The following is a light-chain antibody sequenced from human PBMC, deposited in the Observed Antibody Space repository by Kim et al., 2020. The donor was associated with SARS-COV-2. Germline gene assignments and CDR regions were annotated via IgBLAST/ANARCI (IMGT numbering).Light chain of an antibody. Sequence: ASVGDRVTLTCRTTQSISSHLNWYQQTPGRAPKLLISAASTLQGGVPSRFSGSGSETDFTLTISSLQPEDFATYFCQQSYITPFTFGPGTKVDIK. CDR1: QSISSH. V-gene: IGKV1-39*01. CDR2: AAS. J-gene: IGKJ3*01. CDR3: QQSYITPFT.